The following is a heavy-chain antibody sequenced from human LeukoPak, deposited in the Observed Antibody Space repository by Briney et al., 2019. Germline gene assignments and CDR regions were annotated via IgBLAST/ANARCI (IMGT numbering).Heavy chain of an antibody. D-gene: IGHD6-13*01. Sequence: SETLSLTCTVSGGSISSYYWSWIRQPPGKGLEWIGYIYYSGSTYYNPSLKSRVTISVDTSKNQFSLKLSSVTAADTAVYYCARVERYSSSWYGDYWGQGTLVTVSS. V-gene: IGHV4-59*08. CDR3: ARVERYSSSWYGDY. CDR2: IYYSGST. CDR1: GGSISSYY. J-gene: IGHJ4*02.